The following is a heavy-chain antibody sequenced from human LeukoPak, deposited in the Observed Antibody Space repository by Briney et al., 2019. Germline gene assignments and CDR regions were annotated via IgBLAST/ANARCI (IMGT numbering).Heavy chain of an antibody. V-gene: IGHV4-30-2*01. D-gene: IGHD2-21*02. Sequence: SETLSLTCTVSGGSISSGGYYWGWIRQPPGKGLEWIGYIYHSGSTYYNPSLKSRVTISVDTSKNQFSLKLSSVTAADTAVYYCARVFGGQAYCGGDCYHDAFDIWGQGTMVTVSS. J-gene: IGHJ3*02. CDR3: ARVFGGQAYCGGDCYHDAFDI. CDR2: IYHSGST. CDR1: GGSISSGGYY.